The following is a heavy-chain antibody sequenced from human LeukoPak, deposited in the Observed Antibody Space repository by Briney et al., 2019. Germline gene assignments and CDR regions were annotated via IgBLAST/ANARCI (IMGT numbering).Heavy chain of an antibody. CDR1: GYSITSGYY. D-gene: IGHD2-2*01. CDR3: ASQPAYNYMDV. CDR2: VYHSGSS. Sequence: PSETLFLTCAVSGYSITSGYYWGWIRQPPGKGLEWIGSVYHSGSSYYNPSLKSRVTISVDTSRNQFSLKLSSVTAADTAVYYCASQPAYNYMDVWGEGTTVTVSS. J-gene: IGHJ6*03. V-gene: IGHV4-38-2*01.